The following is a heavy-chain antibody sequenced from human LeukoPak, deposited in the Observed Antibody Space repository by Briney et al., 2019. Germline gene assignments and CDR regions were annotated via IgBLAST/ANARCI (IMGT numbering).Heavy chain of an antibody. J-gene: IGHJ3*01. CDR1: GSSFSNYW. Sequence: GGSLRLSCAASGSSFSNYWMSWVRQAPGKRLEWVANIKPDGSERYCVDSVKGRFSISRDNVRNTLYLQMNSLRVGDTALYYCARGDFWSGDYTDAFDVWGQGTMVTVSS. CDR2: IKPDGSER. D-gene: IGHD3-3*01. CDR3: ARGDFWSGDYTDAFDV. V-gene: IGHV3-7*04.